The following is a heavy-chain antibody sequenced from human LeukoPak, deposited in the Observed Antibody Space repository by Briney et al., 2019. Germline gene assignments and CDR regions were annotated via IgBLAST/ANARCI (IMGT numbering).Heavy chain of an antibody. V-gene: IGHV3-30*01. D-gene: IGHD6-13*01. CDR2: ISYDGSNK. CDR3: ARDMHYSSSWYNWFDP. Sequence: GRSLRLSCAASGFTFSSYAMHWVRQAPGKGLEWVAVISYDGSNKYYADSVKGRFTISRDNSKNTLYLQMNSLRAEDTAVYYCARDMHYSSSWYNWFDPWGQGTLVNVSS. CDR1: GFTFSSYA. J-gene: IGHJ5*02.